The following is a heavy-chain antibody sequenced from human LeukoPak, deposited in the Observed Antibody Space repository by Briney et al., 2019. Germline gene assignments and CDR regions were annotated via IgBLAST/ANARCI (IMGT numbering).Heavy chain of an antibody. Sequence: GGSLRLSCAPSGFTFNNFGMHWARAAPGKGREWVAFIGYDGSSKYYADPVKGRFTISRDTSTKTLYLQMNSLRAEDTALYYCAKDRTVFGFGWYVIDYWGQGTLVTVSS. CDR3: AKDRTVFGFGWYVIDY. D-gene: IGHD6-19*01. J-gene: IGHJ4*02. CDR1: GFTFNNFG. V-gene: IGHV3-30*02. CDR2: IGYDGSSK.